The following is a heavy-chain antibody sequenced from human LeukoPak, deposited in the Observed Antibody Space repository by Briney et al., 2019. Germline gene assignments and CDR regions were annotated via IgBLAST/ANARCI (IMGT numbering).Heavy chain of an antibody. CDR2: ISSSSYI. Sequence: GGSLRLSCAASGFPFSSYSMNWVRQAPGKGLEWVSSISSSSYIYYADSVKGRFTISRDNAKNSLYLQMNSLRAEDTAVYYCARDAEKVVPAATEEPPYYYYYMDVWGKGTTVTVSS. CDR1: GFPFSSYS. V-gene: IGHV3-21*01. CDR3: ARDAEKVVPAATEEPPYYYYYMDV. D-gene: IGHD2-2*01. J-gene: IGHJ6*03.